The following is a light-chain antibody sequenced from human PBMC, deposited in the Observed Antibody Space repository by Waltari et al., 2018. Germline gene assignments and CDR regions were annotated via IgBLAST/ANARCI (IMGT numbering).Light chain of an antibody. Sequence: QTVVTQEPSLSVSPGGIVTLTCALSSGSISTTSYATWYQQSPGQAPRTLVYKANSRSSGVPDRFSGSILGNKAALTITGAQADDESDYYCALYMGSGIWVFGGGTKLTVI. CDR2: KAN. V-gene: IGLV8-61*01. J-gene: IGLJ3*02. CDR3: ALYMGSGIWV. CDR1: SGSISTTSY.